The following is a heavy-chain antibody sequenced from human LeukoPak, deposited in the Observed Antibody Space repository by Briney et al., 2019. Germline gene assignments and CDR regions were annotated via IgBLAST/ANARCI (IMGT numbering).Heavy chain of an antibody. V-gene: IGHV4-59*01. J-gene: IGHJ4*02. Sequence: PSETLSLTCTVSGGSISSYYWSWIRQPPGKGLERIGYIYYSGSTNYNPSLKSRVTISVDTSKNQFSLKLSSVTAADTAVYYCARVHGSGSQLGAYYFDYWGQGTLVTVSS. CDR3: ARVHGSGSQLGAYYFDY. CDR1: GGSISSYY. CDR2: IYYSGST. D-gene: IGHD3-10*01.